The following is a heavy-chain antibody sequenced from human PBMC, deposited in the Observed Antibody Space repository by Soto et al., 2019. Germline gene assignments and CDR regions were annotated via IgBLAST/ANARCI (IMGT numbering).Heavy chain of an antibody. Sequence: GSPRLSCAASGFSFSSYAISWVRQAPGKGLEWVSAISGSGGRTYYADYVKCRFTISRDNSKNTLYLQMNSLIAEDTAVYYCAKGGGYAWGYYYYGMDVWGQGTTVTVSS. V-gene: IGHV3-23*01. CDR3: AKGGGYAWGYYYYGMDV. D-gene: IGHD5-12*01. CDR1: GFSFSSYA. J-gene: IGHJ6*02. CDR2: ISGSGGRT.